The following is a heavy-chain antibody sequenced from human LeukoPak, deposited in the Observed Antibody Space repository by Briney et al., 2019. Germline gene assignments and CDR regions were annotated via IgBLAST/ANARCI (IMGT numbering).Heavy chain of an antibody. D-gene: IGHD3-10*01. J-gene: IGHJ6*03. Sequence: SETLSLTCTVSGGSISSHYWSWIRQPPGKGLEWIGYMYYSGSSKYNPSLKSRVSISVDASKNQFSLKLSSVTAADTAVYFCARADSANYYDSGRYFNYFYMDVWGRGTTVTVSS. V-gene: IGHV4-59*11. CDR3: ARADSANYYDSGRYFNYFYMDV. CDR2: MYYSGSS. CDR1: GGSISSHY.